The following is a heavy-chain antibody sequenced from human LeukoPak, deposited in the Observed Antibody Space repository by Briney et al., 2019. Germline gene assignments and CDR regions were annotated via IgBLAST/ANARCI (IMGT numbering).Heavy chain of an antibody. J-gene: IGHJ4*02. D-gene: IGHD2-2*02. CDR2: IKQDGSEK. Sequence: GGSLRLSCAASGFTFSSYSMNWVRQAPGKGLEWVANIKQDGSEKYYVDSVKGRFTISRDNAKNSLYLQMNSLRAEDTAVYYRARGPIYTNWGQGTLVTVSS. CDR1: GFTFSSYS. V-gene: IGHV3-7*03. CDR3: ARGPIYTN.